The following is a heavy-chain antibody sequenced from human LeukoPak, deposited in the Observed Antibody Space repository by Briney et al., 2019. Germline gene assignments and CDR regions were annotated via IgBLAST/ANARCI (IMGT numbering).Heavy chain of an antibody. Sequence: SGPTLVNPTQTLMLTCTFSGFSLNTRGVGVGWIRQPPGRALEWLALIYWDDDRRYSPSLKSRLTITKDTSKNQVVLTMTNMDPVDTATYFCAHRKNYYDSSVFDDWGQGTLVTVSS. J-gene: IGHJ4*02. CDR3: AHRKNYYDSSVFDD. CDR2: IYWDDDR. D-gene: IGHD3-22*01. V-gene: IGHV2-5*02. CDR1: GFSLNTRGVG.